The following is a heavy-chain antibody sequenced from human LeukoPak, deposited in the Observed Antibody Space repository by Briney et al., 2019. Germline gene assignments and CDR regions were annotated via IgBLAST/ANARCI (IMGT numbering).Heavy chain of an antibody. J-gene: IGHJ4*02. Sequence: SETLSLTSTVSGGSISGGSWWSWVRQPAGEGLEWIGRIQSSGSTNYNPSLKSRVTMSVDTSTNEFSLNLRSVTAADASLYYCARDGPVSYFDYWGQGTLVTVSS. V-gene: IGHV4-4*07. CDR2: IQSSGST. CDR3: ARDGPVSYFDY. CDR1: GGSISGGSW.